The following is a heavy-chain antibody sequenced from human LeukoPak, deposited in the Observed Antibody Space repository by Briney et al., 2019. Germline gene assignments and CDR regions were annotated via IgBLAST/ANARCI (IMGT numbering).Heavy chain of an antibody. V-gene: IGHV3-7*01. J-gene: IGHJ4*02. CDR3: ARDFPRSYSSSQIDY. Sequence: GGSLRLSCAASGFTFSSYWMSWVRQAPGKGLEWVANIKHDGSEKYYVDSVKGRFTISRDNAKNSLYLQMNSLRAEDTAVYYCARDFPRSYSSSQIDYWGQGTLVTVSS. CDR2: IKHDGSEK. CDR1: GFTFSSYW. D-gene: IGHD6-13*01.